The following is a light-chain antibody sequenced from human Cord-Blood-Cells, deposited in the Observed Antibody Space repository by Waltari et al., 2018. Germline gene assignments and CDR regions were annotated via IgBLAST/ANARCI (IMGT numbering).Light chain of an antibody. V-gene: IGLV2-8*01. CDR3: SSYAGSNNYV. CDR1: SSDVGGYNY. J-gene: IGLJ1*01. Sequence: ASGSPGQSVTISCTGTSSDVGGYNYVSWYQQHPGKAPKLMIYEVSKRPSGVPDRFSGSKSGNTASLTVSGLQAEDEADYYCSSYAGSNNYVFGTGTKVTVL. CDR2: EVS.